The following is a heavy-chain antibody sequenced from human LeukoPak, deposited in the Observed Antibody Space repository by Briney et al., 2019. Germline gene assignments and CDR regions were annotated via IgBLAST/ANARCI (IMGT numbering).Heavy chain of an antibody. Sequence: ASVKVSCKASGCTFTSYAISWVRQAPGQGLEWMGWISAYNGNTNYAQKLQGRVTMTTDTSTSTAYMELRSLRSDDTAVYYCAREGEYCSGGSCYITYYFDYWGQGTLVTVSS. D-gene: IGHD2-15*01. V-gene: IGHV1-18*01. J-gene: IGHJ4*02. CDR3: AREGEYCSGGSCYITYYFDY. CDR1: GCTFTSYA. CDR2: ISAYNGNT.